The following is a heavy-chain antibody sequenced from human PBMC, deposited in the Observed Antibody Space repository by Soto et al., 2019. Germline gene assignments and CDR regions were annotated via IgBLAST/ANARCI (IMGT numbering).Heavy chain of an antibody. Sequence: SETLSLTCSVSVGSMSKFYWSWIRKTAGKGLEWMGRVYATGTSDYNPSLRSRIAMSVDISKKTFSLRLRSVTAADTGVYYCVRDGSKTLRDCFDPWGQGILVTVS. CDR3: VRDGSKTLRDCFDP. V-gene: IGHV4-4*07. CDR2: VYATGTS. CDR1: VGSMSKFY. D-gene: IGHD4-17*01. J-gene: IGHJ5*02.